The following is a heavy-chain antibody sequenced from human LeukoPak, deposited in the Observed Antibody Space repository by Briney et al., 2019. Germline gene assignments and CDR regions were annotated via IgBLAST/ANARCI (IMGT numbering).Heavy chain of an antibody. Sequence: PGGSLRLSCAASGFTFGNYAMSWVRQAPGKGLEWVSAISGSGGNTYYAGSVKGRFAISRDNSKNTLYLQMNSLRAEDTAVYYCAKDLALGGGSIFDYWGQGTLVTVSS. CDR3: AKDLALGGGSIFDY. D-gene: IGHD3-10*01. CDR2: ISGSGGNT. J-gene: IGHJ4*02. V-gene: IGHV3-23*01. CDR1: GFTFGNYA.